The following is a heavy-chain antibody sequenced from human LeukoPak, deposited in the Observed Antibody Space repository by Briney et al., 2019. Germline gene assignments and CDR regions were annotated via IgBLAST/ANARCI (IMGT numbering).Heavy chain of an antibody. D-gene: IGHD2-2*01. J-gene: IGHJ5*02. V-gene: IGHV3-53*01. CDR2: IYSGGST. Sequence: PGGSLRLSCAASGFTVSSNYMSWVRQAPGKGLEWVSVIYSGGSTYYADSVKGRFTISRDNSKNTLYLQMNSLRAEDTAVYYCARHVWSASFHFDLWGQGAQVIVSS. CDR1: GFTVSSNY. CDR3: ARHVWSASFHFDL.